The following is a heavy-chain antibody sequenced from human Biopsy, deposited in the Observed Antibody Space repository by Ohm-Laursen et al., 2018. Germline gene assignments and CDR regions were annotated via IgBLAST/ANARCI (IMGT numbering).Heavy chain of an antibody. J-gene: IGHJ5*02. CDR3: ARHPTGFWFDP. CDR2: IYNTETT. V-gene: IGHV4-39*01. CDR1: GGSTSSSTTYY. Sequence: PGTLSLTCTVSGGSTSSSTTYYWAWLRQPPGKGLEWIGSIYNTETTFYNPSLKSRVTISVDTSTNQFSLKVSSVTAADTALYFCARHPTGFWFDPWGHGTLVTVSS.